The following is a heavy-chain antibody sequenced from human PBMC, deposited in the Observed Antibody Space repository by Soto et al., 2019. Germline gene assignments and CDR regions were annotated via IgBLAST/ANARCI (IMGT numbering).Heavy chain of an antibody. CDR2: IYYSGST. V-gene: IGHV4-30-4*01. Sequence: SETLSLTCTVSGGSISSGDYYWSWIRQPPGKGLEWIGYIYYSGSTYYNPSLKSRVTISVDTSKNQFSLKLSSVTAADTAVYYCARCLVGADSSFDYWGQGTRVTVSS. J-gene: IGHJ4*02. CDR3: ARCLVGADSSFDY. CDR1: GGSISSGDYY. D-gene: IGHD1-26*01.